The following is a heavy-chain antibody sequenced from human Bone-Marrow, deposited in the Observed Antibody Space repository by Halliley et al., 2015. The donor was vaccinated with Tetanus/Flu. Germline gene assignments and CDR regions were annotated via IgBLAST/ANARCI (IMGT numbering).Heavy chain of an antibody. D-gene: IGHD3-16*01. CDR2: ISGSGDST. V-gene: IGHV3-23*01. Sequence: PGKGVEWVSGISGSGDSTYYAESVKGRFTISRDNSKNTLYLQMTSLMSADTAVYYCALKFSLDYWGQGSLVTVSS. J-gene: IGHJ4*02. CDR3: ALKFSLDY.